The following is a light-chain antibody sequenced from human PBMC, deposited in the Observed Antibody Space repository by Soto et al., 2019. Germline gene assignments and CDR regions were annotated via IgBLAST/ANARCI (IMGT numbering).Light chain of an antibody. CDR1: QSLLHSNGYNY. J-gene: IGKJ1*01. Sequence: DIVMTQSPLSLPVTPGEPASISCRSSQSLLHSNGYNYLDWYLQKPGQSPQLLIYLGSTRASGVPDRFSGSGSGTDFTLKISRVEADDVGVYYCMQPLQSWTFGQGTKVDIK. V-gene: IGKV2-28*01. CDR2: LGS. CDR3: MQPLQSWT.